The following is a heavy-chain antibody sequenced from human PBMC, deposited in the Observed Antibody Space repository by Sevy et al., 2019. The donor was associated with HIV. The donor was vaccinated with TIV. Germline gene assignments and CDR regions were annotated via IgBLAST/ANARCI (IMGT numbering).Heavy chain of an antibody. CDR2: ISTSSSYI. CDR1: GFTFSSYS. J-gene: IGHJ4*02. V-gene: IGHV3-21*01. CDR3: ARDEVGGSYWEFDY. D-gene: IGHD1-26*01. Sequence: GGSLRLSCAASGFTFSSYSMNWVRQAPDKGLEWVSSISTSSSYIYYADSVKGRFTISRDNAKNSLYLQMNSLRAEDTAVYYCARDEVGGSYWEFDYWGQGTLVTVSS.